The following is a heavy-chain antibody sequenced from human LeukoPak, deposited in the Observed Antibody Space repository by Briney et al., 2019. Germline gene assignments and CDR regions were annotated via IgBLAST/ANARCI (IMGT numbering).Heavy chain of an antibody. V-gene: IGHV1-69*04. Sequence: GAXVKVSCKASGGTFISYAISWVRQAPGQGLEWMGRIIPILGIANYAQKFQGRVTITAEKSTSTAYMEVSSLRSEDTAVYYCARDRSEQQLVSNWFDPWGQGTLVTVSS. CDR1: GGTFISYA. CDR3: ARDRSEQQLVSNWFDP. D-gene: IGHD6-13*01. CDR2: IIPILGIA. J-gene: IGHJ5*02.